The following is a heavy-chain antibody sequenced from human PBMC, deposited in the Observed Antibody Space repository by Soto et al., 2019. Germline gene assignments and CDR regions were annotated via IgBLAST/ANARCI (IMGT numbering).Heavy chain of an antibody. D-gene: IGHD3-22*01. CDR2: VYYTGTT. CDR1: GGSINNYY. CDR3: ARLGGYYHSLDT. Sequence: SETLSLTCTVSGGSINNYYWTWIRQPPGMGLEWIGYVYYTGTTSYNPSLKSRVTISIDGSKNQISLKLSSVTAGDTAFYYCARLGGYYHSLDTWGQGTTVTVSS. J-gene: IGHJ6*02. V-gene: IGHV4-59*08.